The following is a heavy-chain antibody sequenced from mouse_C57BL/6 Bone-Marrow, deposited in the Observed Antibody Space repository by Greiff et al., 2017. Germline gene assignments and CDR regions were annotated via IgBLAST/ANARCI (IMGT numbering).Heavy chain of an antibody. CDR2: IYPRSGNT. Sequence: QVQLQQSGAELARPGASVKLSCKASGYTFTSYGISWVKQRTGQGLEWIGEIYPRSGNTYYNEKFKGKATLTADKSSSTAYMELRSLTSEDSAVYFWAMSQYSGSSYWYFDVWGTGTTVTVSS. V-gene: IGHV1-81*01. D-gene: IGHD1-1*01. CDR3: AMSQYSGSSYWYFDV. CDR1: GYTFTSYG. J-gene: IGHJ1*03.